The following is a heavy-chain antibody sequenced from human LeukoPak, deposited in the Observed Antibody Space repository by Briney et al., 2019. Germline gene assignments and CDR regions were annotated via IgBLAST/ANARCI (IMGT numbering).Heavy chain of an antibody. J-gene: IGHJ4*02. V-gene: IGHV3-30*07. CDR1: GLTFNTYA. CDR2: IPYDGSKK. D-gene: IGHD2/OR15-2a*01. CDR3: TRGGRGAFFKAYFDY. Sequence: GGSLRLSCAASGLTFNTYAMHWVRQAPGKGLEWVAVIPYDGSKKFYADSVKGRFTISRDKLNDMLYLQMSSLRDDDTGVYYCTRGGRGAFFKAYFDYWGQGTLVTVSS.